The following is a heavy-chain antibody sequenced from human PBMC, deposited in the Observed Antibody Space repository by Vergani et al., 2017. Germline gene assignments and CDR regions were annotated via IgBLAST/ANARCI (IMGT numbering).Heavy chain of an antibody. Sequence: QVQLVQSGAEVKKPGSSVKVSCKASGGTFSSYAISWVRQAPGQGLEWMGGIIPLFGTTSYAHKFQARVTITADESTTTAYLELSNLRSEDTAVYYCVREPCGDDCYGGPFDYWGQGTLVTVSS. D-gene: IGHD2-21*02. CDR3: VREPCGDDCYGGPFDY. CDR1: GGTFSSYA. V-gene: IGHV1-69*01. CDR2: IIPLFGTT. J-gene: IGHJ4*02.